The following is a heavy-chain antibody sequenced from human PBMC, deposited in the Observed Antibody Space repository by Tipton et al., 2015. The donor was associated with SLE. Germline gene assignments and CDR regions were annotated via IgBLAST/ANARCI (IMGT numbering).Heavy chain of an antibody. V-gene: IGHV4-39*07. CDR2: VYYNGST. CDR3: ARDPGRYAFDI. Sequence: TLSLTCTVSGGSIDISAYYWGWIRQPPGKGLEWIGSVYYNGSTYYNPSLKSRVTISVDTSKNQFSLKLSSVTAADTAVYYCARDPGRYAFDIWGQGTMVTVSS. J-gene: IGHJ3*02. CDR1: GGSIDISAYY.